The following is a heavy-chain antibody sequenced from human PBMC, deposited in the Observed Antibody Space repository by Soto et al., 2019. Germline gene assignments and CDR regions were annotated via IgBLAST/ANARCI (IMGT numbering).Heavy chain of an antibody. CDR1: GGTFSSYT. CDR2: IIPILGIA. CDR3: ARVGATTLYYYGMDV. D-gene: IGHD1-26*01. J-gene: IGHJ6*02. V-gene: IGHV1-69*02. Sequence: SVKVSCKASGGTFSSYTISWVRQAPGQGLEWMGRIIPILGIANYAQKFQGRVTITADKSTSTAYMELSSLRSEDTAVYYCARVGATTLYYYGMDVWGQGTTVTVSS.